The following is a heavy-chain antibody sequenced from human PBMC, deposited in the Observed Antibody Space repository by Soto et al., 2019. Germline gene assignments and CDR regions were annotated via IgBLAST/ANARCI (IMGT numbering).Heavy chain of an antibody. V-gene: IGHV4-59*01. CDR2: IYYSGST. Sequence: SETLSLTCTVSGASISSYYWSWIRQPPGKGLEWIGDIYYSGSTNYNPSLKSRVTTSVDTSKNQFSLKLSSVTAADTAVYYCARDRYCSSTSCYALGYYYYYYGMDVWGQGTTVTVSS. D-gene: IGHD2-2*01. J-gene: IGHJ6*02. CDR3: ARDRYCSSTSCYALGYYYYYYGMDV. CDR1: GASISSYY.